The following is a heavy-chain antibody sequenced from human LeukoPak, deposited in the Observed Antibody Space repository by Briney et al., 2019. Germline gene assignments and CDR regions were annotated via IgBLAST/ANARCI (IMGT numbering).Heavy chain of an antibody. J-gene: IGHJ4*02. CDR2: ISGSGDST. D-gene: IGHD3-22*01. V-gene: IGHV3-23*01. CDR1: GFTFSSYA. CDR3: ASETYDSSN. Sequence: GGSLRLSCAASGFTFSSYAMSWVRQTPGKGLEWVSAISGSGDSTYYGDSVKGRFTISRDNSKNTLYLQMNSLRAEDTAVYYCASETYDSSNWGQGTLVTVSS.